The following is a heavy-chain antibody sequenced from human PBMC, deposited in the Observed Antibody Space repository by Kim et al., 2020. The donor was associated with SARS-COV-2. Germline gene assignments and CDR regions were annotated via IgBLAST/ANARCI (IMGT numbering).Heavy chain of an antibody. V-gene: IGHV3-53*04. J-gene: IGHJ4*01. CDR1: GFTVSSNY. CDR3: ARAPDYYDSSGSEGYYFD. Sequence: GGSLRLSCAASGFTVSSNYMSWVRQAPGKGLEWVSVIYSGGSTYYADSVKSRFTISRHNTKNTLYLQLNSLRAEDTAVYYCARAPDYYDSSGSEGYYFD. CDR2: IYSGGST. D-gene: IGHD3-22*01.